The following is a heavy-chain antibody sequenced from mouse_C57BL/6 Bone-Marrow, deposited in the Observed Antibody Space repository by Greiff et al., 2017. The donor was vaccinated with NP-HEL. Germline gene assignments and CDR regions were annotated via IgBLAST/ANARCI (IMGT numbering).Heavy chain of an antibody. J-gene: IGHJ4*01. CDR2: INPSTGGT. Sequence: EVQLQESGPELVKPGASVKISCKASGYSFTGYYMNWVKQSPEKSLEWIGEINPSTGGTTYNQKFKAKATLTVDKSSRTAYMQLTILTSEDSAVYYCARDGLLWSHYYAMDYWGQGTSVTVSS. V-gene: IGHV1-42*01. D-gene: IGHD2-1*01. CDR1: GYSFTGYY. CDR3: ARDGLLWSHYYAMDY.